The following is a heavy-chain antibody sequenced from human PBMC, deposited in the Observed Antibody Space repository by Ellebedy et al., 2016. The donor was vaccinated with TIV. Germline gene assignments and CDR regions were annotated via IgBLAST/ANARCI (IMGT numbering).Heavy chain of an antibody. CDR2: TSYSGST. CDR1: GDSVSSSNYY. V-gene: IGHV4-61*01. CDR3: ASLVVVVPDAYVYFDY. J-gene: IGHJ4*02. D-gene: IGHD2-2*01. Sequence: SETLSLXCTVSGDSVSSSNYYWSWIRQPPGKGLEWIGYTSYSGSTNYNPSLKSRVTTSVDTSKNQFSLKLSSVTAADTAVYYCASLVVVVPDAYVYFDYWGQGTLVTVSS.